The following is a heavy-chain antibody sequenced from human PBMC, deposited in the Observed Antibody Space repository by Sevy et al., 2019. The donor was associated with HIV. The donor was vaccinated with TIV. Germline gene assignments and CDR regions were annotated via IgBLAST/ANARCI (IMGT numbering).Heavy chain of an antibody. CDR2: IWNDGSNK. J-gene: IGHJ4*02. CDR3: ARGGDFNDRSAKRDFDY. V-gene: IGHV3-33*01. Sequence: GGSLRLSCAASGFTFSNYGMHWVRQAPGKGLEWVAVIWNDGSNKYYVHSVKGRFTISRDNSKNTLYLQMNSLRVEDTAVYFCARGGDFNDRSAKRDFDYWGQGTLVTVSS. CDR1: GFTFSNYG. D-gene: IGHD3-22*01.